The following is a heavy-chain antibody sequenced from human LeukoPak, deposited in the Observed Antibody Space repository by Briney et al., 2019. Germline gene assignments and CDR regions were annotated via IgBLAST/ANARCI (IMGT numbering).Heavy chain of an antibody. CDR3: ARDRGTRWFGPIDF. Sequence: GGSLRLSCAASGFTFSNYGMHWVRQAPGKGLEWVAVIWNDGNNDYHADSVKGRFTISRDNSKNTLLLQMNSLRAEDTAVYYCARDRGTRWFGPIDFLGLGTLVTVSS. J-gene: IGHJ4*02. CDR2: IWNDGNND. D-gene: IGHD3-10*01. CDR1: GFTFSNYG. V-gene: IGHV3-33*01.